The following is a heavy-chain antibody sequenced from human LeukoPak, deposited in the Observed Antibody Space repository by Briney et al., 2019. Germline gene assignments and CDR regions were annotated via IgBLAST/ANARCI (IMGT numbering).Heavy chain of an antibody. CDR3: ARSTGWYAFT. J-gene: IGHJ4*02. D-gene: IGHD6-19*01. V-gene: IGHV4-39*07. CDR1: GGSISSSSYY. Sequence: SETLSLTCTVSGGSISSSSYYWGWIRQPPGKGLEWIGSIYHSGSTYYNPSLKSRVTISVDTSKNQFSLKLSSVTAADTAVYYCARSTGWYAFTWGQGTLVTVSS. CDR2: IYHSGST.